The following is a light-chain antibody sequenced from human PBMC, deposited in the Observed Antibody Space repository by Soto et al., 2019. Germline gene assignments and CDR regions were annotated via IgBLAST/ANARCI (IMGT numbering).Light chain of an antibody. V-gene: IGLV2-14*01. CDR1: SSDVGGYNY. CDR3: SSYTSGITPHVV. CDR2: EVS. J-gene: IGLJ2*01. Sequence: QSALTQPASVSGSPGQSITISCTGTSSDVGGYNYVSWYQQHPNKAPKLMIYEVSSRPSGVSNRFSGSKSGNTASLTISGLQAEDEADYYCSSYTSGITPHVVFGGGTQLTVL.